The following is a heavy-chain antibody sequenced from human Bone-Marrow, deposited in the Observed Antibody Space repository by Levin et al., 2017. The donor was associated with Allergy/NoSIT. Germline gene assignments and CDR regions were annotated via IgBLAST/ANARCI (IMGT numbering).Heavy chain of an antibody. CDR1: DDYSISSANY. J-gene: IGHJ4*02. D-gene: IGHD5-24*01. CDR3: ARVPRRDGYNWVY. V-gene: IGHV4-38-2*01. Sequence: SETLSLSCAVSDDYSISSANYWAWIRQPPGKGLEWIGSIHHSGSTNYNPSLKSRVSLSVDTSNNEFSMRLRSVTAADTAVYYCARVPRRDGYNWVYWGQGTLVIVSS. CDR2: IHHSGST.